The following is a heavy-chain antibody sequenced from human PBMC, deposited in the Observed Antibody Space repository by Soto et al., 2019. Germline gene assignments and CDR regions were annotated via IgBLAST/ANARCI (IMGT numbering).Heavy chain of an antibody. J-gene: IGHJ4*02. CDR3: AKDTRIQLWTSYYFDY. CDR2: ISGSGGST. D-gene: IGHD5-18*01. Sequence: GGSLRLSCAASGFTFSSYAMSWVRHAPGKGLEWVSAISGSGGSTYYADSVKGRFTISRDNSKNTLYLQMNSLRAEDTAVYYCAKDTRIQLWTSYYFDYWGQGALVTVSS. CDR1: GFTFSSYA. V-gene: IGHV3-23*01.